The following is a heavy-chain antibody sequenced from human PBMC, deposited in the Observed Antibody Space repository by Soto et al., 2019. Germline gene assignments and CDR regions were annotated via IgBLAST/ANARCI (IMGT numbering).Heavy chain of an antibody. CDR2: IYWDDDK. CDR3: AHGELTYYDFWSGYYKAVYFDY. D-gene: IGHD3-3*01. CDR1: GFSLSTSGVG. J-gene: IGHJ4*02. V-gene: IGHV2-5*02. Sequence: GPTLVNPTQTLTLTCTFSGFSLSTSGVGVGWIRQPPGKALEWLALIYWDDDKRYSPSLKSRLTITKDTSKNQVVLTMTNMDPVDTATYYCAHGELTYYDFWSGYYKAVYFDYWGQGTLVTVSS.